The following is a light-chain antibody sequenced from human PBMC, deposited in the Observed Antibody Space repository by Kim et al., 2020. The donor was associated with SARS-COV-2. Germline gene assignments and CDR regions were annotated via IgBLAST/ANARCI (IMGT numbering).Light chain of an antibody. J-gene: IGLJ2*01. CDR2: DAT. CDR1: NSDHNY. Sequence: QSALTQPASVSESPGQSITISCTGANSDHNYVSWYQQHPGKAPTLVIYDATERPSGVSNRFSGSKSGNTASLTISQLQPEDEAYYYCNSYRNKTSLFGGGTQLTVL. CDR3: NSYRNKTSL. V-gene: IGLV2-14*03.